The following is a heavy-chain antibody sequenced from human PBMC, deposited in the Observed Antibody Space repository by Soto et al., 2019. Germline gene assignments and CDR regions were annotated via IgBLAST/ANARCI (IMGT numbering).Heavy chain of an antibody. Sequence: GGSLRLSCEASGFLYNNYAMSWVRQTPGEGLEWVSAISASGDSTYYADYVKGRFTISRDNSKNTLYLQMNSLRAEDTAVYYCAKWEKMTTVAMGWFDPWGQGTLVTVSS. V-gene: IGHV3-23*01. J-gene: IGHJ5*02. CDR3: AKWEKMTTVAMGWFDP. CDR2: ISASGDST. CDR1: GFLYNNYA. D-gene: IGHD4-4*01.